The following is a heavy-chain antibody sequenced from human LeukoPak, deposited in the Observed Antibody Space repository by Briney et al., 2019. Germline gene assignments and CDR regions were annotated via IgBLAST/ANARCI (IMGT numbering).Heavy chain of an antibody. Sequence: PGGSLRLSCAASGFTFSKYWMLWVRPAPGKGLESVSRINTDGTVTTYADSVKGRFTVSRDNADNTTFLQMNSVRDEDTAVYYCATKQWLAPPPDSWGQGTPVTVSS. V-gene: IGHV3-74*01. D-gene: IGHD6-19*01. CDR1: GFTFSKYW. CDR3: ATKQWLAPPPDS. J-gene: IGHJ4*02. CDR2: INTDGTVT.